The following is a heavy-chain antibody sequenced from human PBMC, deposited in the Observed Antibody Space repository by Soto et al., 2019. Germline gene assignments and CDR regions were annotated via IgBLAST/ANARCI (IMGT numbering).Heavy chain of an antibody. J-gene: IGHJ3*01. CDR1: GFTFSASA. CDR3: VRRGGLLAEAFDV. CDR2: IKNKADSYAT. V-gene: IGHV3-73*01. Sequence: LRLSCAASGFTFSASALHWVRQASGKGLEWVGHIKNKADSYATTYGASMKGRVTVSRDDSKNTAYLQMNSLTTEDTAVYYCVRRGGLLAEAFDVWGQGTMVTVSS. D-gene: IGHD5-12*01.